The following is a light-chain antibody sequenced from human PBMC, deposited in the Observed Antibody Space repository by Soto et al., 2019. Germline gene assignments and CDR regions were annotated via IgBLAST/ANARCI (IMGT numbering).Light chain of an antibody. CDR1: LPFRNY. CDR3: QHYSRNPCS. V-gene: IGKV1-27*01. J-gene: IGKJ4*01. CDR2: AAS. Sequence: DIQMTQSPSTLSASVGGRFTMTCRASLPFRNYVALYQQKPGKAPKLLIYAASTLQSGVPSRFSGSGSGTDFTLTITSLQPEDVATYFCQHYSRNPCSFGAGTKVDIK.